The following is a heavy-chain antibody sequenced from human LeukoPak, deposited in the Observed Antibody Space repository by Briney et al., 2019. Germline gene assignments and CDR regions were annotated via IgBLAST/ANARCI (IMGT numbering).Heavy chain of an antibody. Sequence: SETLSLTRAVYGGSFSGYYWSWIRQPPGKGLEWIGEINHSGSTTYNPSLKSRVTISVDTSKNQFSLKLSSVTAADTAVYHCARLVYDSRGYYFDYWGQGTLVTVSS. CDR2: INHSGST. CDR1: GGSFSGYY. J-gene: IGHJ4*02. CDR3: ARLVYDSRGYYFDY. D-gene: IGHD3-22*01. V-gene: IGHV4-34*01.